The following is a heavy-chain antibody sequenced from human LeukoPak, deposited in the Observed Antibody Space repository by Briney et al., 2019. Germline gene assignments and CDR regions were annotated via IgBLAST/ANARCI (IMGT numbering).Heavy chain of an antibody. V-gene: IGHV4-59*01. J-gene: IGHJ6*03. D-gene: IGHD6-19*01. CDR2: IYYSGST. Sequence: PSETLSLTCTVSGGSISSYYWSWIRQPPGKGLEWIGYIYYSGSTNYNPSLKSRVTISVDTSKNQFSLKLSSVTAADTAVYYCARGRRGSGWYRYYYYYMDVWGKGTTVTISS. CDR3: ARGRRGSGWYRYYYYYMDV. CDR1: GGSISSYY.